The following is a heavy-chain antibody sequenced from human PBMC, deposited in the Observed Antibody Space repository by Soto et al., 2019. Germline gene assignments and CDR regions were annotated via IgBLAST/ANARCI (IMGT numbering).Heavy chain of an antibody. CDR2: IYWDDDK. J-gene: IGHJ4*02. V-gene: IGHV2-5*02. CDR3: ALLLGEYSSSWTFDY. Sequence: SGPTLVNPTQTLTLTCTFSGFSLSTSGVGVGWIRQPPGKALEWLALIYWDDDKRYSPSLKSRLTITKDTSKNQVVLTMTNMDPVDTATYYCALLLGEYSSSWTFDYWGQGTLVTVSS. D-gene: IGHD6-13*01. CDR1: GFSLSTSGVG.